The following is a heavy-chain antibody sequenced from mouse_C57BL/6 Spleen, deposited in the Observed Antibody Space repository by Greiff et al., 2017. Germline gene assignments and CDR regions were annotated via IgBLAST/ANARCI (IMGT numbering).Heavy chain of an antibody. CDR2: IDPANGNT. D-gene: IGHD1-1*01. J-gene: IGHJ4*01. Sequence: VQLQQSVAELVRPGASVKLSCTASGYTIKNTCMHWVKQRPEQGLEWIGRIDPANGNTNYDAKFKGKATVTADTSSNTAYLQLSSLTSEDTAIYYCASGRDYAMDYWGKGTSVTVSS. V-gene: IGHV14-3*01. CDR1: GYTIKNTC. CDR3: ASGRDYAMDY.